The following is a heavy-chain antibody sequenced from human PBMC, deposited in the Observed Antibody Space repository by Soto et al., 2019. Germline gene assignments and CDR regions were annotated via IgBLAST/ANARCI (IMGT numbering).Heavy chain of an antibody. CDR1: GYTFTSYD. V-gene: IGHV1-8*01. CDR3: ARGLRAYYDFWSGYPPYYYYYMDV. CDR2: MNPNSGNT. D-gene: IGHD3-3*01. Sequence: EASVKVSCKASGYTFTSYDINWVRQATGQGLEWMGWMNPNSGNTGYAQKFQGRVTMTRNTSISTAYMELSSLRSEDTAVYYCARGLRAYYDFWSGYPPYYYYYMDVWGKGTTVTVSS. J-gene: IGHJ6*03.